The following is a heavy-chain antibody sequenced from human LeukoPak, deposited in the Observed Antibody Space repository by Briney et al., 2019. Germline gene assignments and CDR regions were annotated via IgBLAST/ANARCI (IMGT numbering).Heavy chain of an antibody. J-gene: IGHJ4*02. CDR3: ARALPYYYDSSGYYWDFDY. Sequence: GRSLRLSCAASGFTFSSYAMHWVRQAPGKGLEWVAVISYDGSNKYYADSVKGRFTISRDNSKNTLYLQMNSLRAEDTAVYYCARALPYYYDSSGYYWDFDYWGQGTLVTVSS. V-gene: IGHV3-30*04. D-gene: IGHD3-22*01. CDR2: ISYDGSNK. CDR1: GFTFSSYA.